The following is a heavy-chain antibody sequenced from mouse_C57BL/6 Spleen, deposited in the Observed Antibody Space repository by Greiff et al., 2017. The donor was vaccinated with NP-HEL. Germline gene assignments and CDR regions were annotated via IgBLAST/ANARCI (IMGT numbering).Heavy chain of an antibody. Sequence: EVKLEESGGGLVQPGGSMKLSCVASGFTFSNYWMNWVRQSPEKGLEWVAQIRLKSDNYATHYAESVKGRFTISRDDSNSSVYLQMNNLRAEDTGIYYCTELGRNFAYWGQGTLVTVSA. CDR3: TELGRNFAY. D-gene: IGHD4-1*01. V-gene: IGHV6-3*01. J-gene: IGHJ3*01. CDR2: IRLKSDNYAT. CDR1: GFTFSNYW.